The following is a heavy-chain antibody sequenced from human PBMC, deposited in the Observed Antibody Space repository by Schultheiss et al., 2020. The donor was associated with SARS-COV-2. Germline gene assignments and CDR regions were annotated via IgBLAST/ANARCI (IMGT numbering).Heavy chain of an antibody. J-gene: IGHJ5*02. V-gene: IGHV3-7*01. D-gene: IGHD3-22*01. Sequence: GESLKISCAASGFNFNTYWMSWVRQAPGKGLEWVANIRPGGDEKYYVDSVKGRFTISRDNAKNSLYLQMNSLRAEDTAVYYCARGDYYDSSGYYYDSGVDPWGQGTLVTVSS. CDR2: IRPGGDEK. CDR1: GFNFNTYW. CDR3: ARGDYYDSSGYYYDSGVDP.